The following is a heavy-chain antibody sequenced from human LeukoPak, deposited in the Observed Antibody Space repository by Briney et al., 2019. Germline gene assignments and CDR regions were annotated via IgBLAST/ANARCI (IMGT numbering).Heavy chain of an antibody. CDR2: IIPMFGTA. Sequence: GASVKVSCKASGGTFSSYAISWVRQAPGQGLEWMGGIIPMFGTANYAQKFQGRVTITADESTSTAYMELSYLRSEDTAVYYCATTPGKLWFGEVSRWGQGTLVTVSS. J-gene: IGHJ4*02. D-gene: IGHD3-10*01. CDR3: ATTPGKLWFGEVSR. V-gene: IGHV1-69*13. CDR1: GGTFSSYA.